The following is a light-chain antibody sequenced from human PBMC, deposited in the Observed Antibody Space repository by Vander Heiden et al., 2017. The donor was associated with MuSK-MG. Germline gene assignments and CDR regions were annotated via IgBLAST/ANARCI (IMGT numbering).Light chain of an antibody. Sequence: EIVLTPSPGTLSFSPGERATLSCRASQSVSSTYLAWYQQKPGQAPRLLIYGASTRATGIPDRFSGSGSGTDFTLTITRLEPEDFAVYYCQQYGTSPYTFGQGTNLXIK. CDR3: QQYGTSPYT. J-gene: IGKJ2*01. CDR2: GAS. CDR1: QSVSSTY. V-gene: IGKV3-20*01.